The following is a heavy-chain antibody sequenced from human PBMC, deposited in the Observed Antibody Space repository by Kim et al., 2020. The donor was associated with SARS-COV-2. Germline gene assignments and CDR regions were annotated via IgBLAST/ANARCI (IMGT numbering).Heavy chain of an antibody. D-gene: IGHD5-18*01. Sequence: STYCADSVTGRFTISRDNPKHTLYLQMKSLSAEDTAVYYCASNTAMTDFDHWGQGTLVTVSS. CDR3: ASNTAMTDFDH. V-gene: IGHV3-66*01. CDR2: ST. J-gene: IGHJ4*02.